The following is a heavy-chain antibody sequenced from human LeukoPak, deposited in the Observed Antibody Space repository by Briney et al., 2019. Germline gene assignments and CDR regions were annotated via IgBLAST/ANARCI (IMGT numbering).Heavy chain of an antibody. CDR2: ISAYNGNT. CDR3: ARDSIVVVPAAMSDY. J-gene: IGHJ4*02. D-gene: IGHD2-2*01. V-gene: IGHV1-18*01. Sequence: ASVKVSCKASGYTFTSYRISWVRQAPGQGLEWMGWISAYNGNTNYAQKFQGRVTMTTDTSTSTAYMELRSLRSDDTAVYYCARDSIVVVPAAMSDYWGQGTLVTVSS. CDR1: GYTFTSYR.